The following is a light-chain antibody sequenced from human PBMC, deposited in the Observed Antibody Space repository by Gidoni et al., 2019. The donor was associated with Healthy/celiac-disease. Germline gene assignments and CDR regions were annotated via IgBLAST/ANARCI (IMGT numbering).Light chain of an antibody. CDR2: DAS. V-gene: IGKV1-33*01. Sequence: DNQMTQSPSSLSASVGDRVTITCQASQDISNYLNWYQQKPGKAPKLLIYDASNLETGVPSRFSGSGSGTDFTFTISSLQPEDIATYYCQQYDNLPLTFGRGTKVEIK. J-gene: IGKJ4*02. CDR1: QDISNY. CDR3: QQYDNLPLT.